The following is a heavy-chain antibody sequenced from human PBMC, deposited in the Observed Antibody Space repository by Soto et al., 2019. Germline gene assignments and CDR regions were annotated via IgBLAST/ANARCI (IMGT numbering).Heavy chain of an antibody. CDR2: INHSGST. CDR3: ARHVPYCSDTSHCAYGMDV. CDR1: GGXFSGYY. J-gene: IGHJ6*02. Sequence: SETLSLTCAVYGGXFSGYYWSWIRQPPGKGLEGIGEINHSGSTNYNPSLKSRVTISVDTSKNQFSLKLSSVTAADTAVYYCARHVPYCSDTSHCAYGMDVWGQGTTVTVSS. V-gene: IGHV4-34*01. D-gene: IGHD2-2*01.